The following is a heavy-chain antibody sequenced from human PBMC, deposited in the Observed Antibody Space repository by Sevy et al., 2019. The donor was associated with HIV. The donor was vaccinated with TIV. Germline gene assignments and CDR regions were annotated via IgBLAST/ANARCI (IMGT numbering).Heavy chain of an antibody. D-gene: IGHD3-10*01. J-gene: IGHJ4*02. Sequence: GGSLRLSCAASGFAFYGYSMSWIRQAPGKGLEWVATLSFVCGKINYADSVKGRFTISRDNSKNSFYLQMDNLRVEDTALYYCARAGCSRPHDYWGQGTRVTVSS. CDR1: GFAFYGYS. CDR2: LSFVCGKI. CDR3: ARAGCSRPHDY. V-gene: IGHV3-23*01.